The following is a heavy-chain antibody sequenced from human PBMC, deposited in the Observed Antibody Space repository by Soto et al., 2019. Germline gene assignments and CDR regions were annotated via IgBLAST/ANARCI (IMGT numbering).Heavy chain of an antibody. V-gene: IGHV4-4*07. D-gene: IGHD6-19*01. CDR2: IYTSASI. CDR3: ARDREAGYNFYYGMDV. Sequence: TSETLSLTCSVSGADINTYSWTWIRQPAGKGLEWIGRIYTSASINYNPSLRGRVTLSVDTSTNQVSLKLASVTAADTAVYYCARDREAGYNFYYGMDVWGQGTTVTVSS. CDR1: GADINTYS. J-gene: IGHJ6*02.